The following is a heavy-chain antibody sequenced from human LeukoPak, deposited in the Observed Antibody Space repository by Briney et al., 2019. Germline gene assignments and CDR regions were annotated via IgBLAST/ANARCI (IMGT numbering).Heavy chain of an antibody. CDR2: IYTSGST. J-gene: IGHJ3*02. V-gene: IGHV4-4*07. CDR1: GGSISSYY. Sequence: SETLSLTCTVSGGSISSYYWSWIRQPAGKGLEWIGRIYTSGSTNYTPSLKSRVTMSVDTSKNQFSLKLSSVTAADTAVYYCARVRRRRVVPAAIGAFDIWGQGTMVTVSS. CDR3: ARVRRRRVVPAAIGAFDI. D-gene: IGHD2-2*01.